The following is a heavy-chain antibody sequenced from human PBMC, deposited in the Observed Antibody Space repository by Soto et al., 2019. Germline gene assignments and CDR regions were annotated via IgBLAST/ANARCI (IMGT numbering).Heavy chain of an antibody. J-gene: IGHJ4*02. D-gene: IGHD5-18*01. CDR3: AKDTGYSYGLFDY. CDR1: GFTFSSYG. Sequence: SLRLSCAASGFTFSSYGMHWVRQAPGKGLEWVAVISYDGSNKYYADSVKGRFTISRDNSRNTLYLQMNSLRAEDTAVYYCAKDTGYSYGLFDYWGQGTLVTVSS. V-gene: IGHV3-30*18. CDR2: ISYDGSNK.